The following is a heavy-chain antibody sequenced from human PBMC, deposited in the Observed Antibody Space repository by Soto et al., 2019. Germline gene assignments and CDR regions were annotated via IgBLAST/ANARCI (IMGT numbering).Heavy chain of an antibody. J-gene: IGHJ6*02. CDR3: ARTYYYGSGRSYYYGMDV. CDR1: GGTFSSYA. CDR2: IIPIFGTA. Sequence: SVKVSCKASGGTFSSYAISWVRQAPGQGLEWMGGIIPIFGTANYAQKFQGRVTITADESTSTAYMELSSLRSEDTAVFYCARTYYYGSGRSYYYGMDVWGQGTTVTVS. V-gene: IGHV1-69*13. D-gene: IGHD3-10*01.